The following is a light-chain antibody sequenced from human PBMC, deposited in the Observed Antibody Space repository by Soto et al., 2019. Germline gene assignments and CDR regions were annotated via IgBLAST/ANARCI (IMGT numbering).Light chain of an antibody. Sequence: AQRVTISCRARESISAYLNWYQQKPGKAPNLLIFDSSSLQSGVQSRFSGRGSGEEYTLNISSLQPEEFATYFCKHSYSNFPITFGQGTRLEIK. J-gene: IGKJ5*01. CDR2: DSS. CDR3: KHSYSNFPIT. V-gene: IGKV1-39*01. CDR1: ESISAY.